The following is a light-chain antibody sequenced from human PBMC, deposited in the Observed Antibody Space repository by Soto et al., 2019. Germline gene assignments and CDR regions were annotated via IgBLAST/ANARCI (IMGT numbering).Light chain of an antibody. Sequence: QSALTQPASVSGSPGQSITISCTGTSSDVGGYSYVSWYQQHPGYAPKLMIYDVSHRPSGVSNRFSGSKSANTASLTISGLQAEDEADYYCSSYTSSSTVDVIFGGGTKVTVL. J-gene: IGLJ2*01. CDR1: SSDVGGYSY. CDR3: SSYTSSSTVDVI. V-gene: IGLV2-14*01. CDR2: DVS.